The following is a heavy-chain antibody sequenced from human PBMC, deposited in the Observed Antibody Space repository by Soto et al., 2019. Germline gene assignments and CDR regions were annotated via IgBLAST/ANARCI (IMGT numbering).Heavy chain of an antibody. J-gene: IGHJ4*02. CDR2: ISFDGNNK. Sequence: QVQLVESGGGVVQPGRSLRLSCAASGFTFSSYALHWVRQAPGRGLEWVALISFDGNNKYYANSVKSRFTISRDNSKNTLYLQMSSLRAEDTAVYYCGRCSSTSCHLGADYWGQGTLVTVSS. CDR1: GFTFSSYA. D-gene: IGHD2-2*01. CDR3: GRCSSTSCHLGADY. V-gene: IGHV3-30-3*01.